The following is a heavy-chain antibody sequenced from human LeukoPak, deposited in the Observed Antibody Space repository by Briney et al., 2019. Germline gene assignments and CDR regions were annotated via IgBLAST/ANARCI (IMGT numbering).Heavy chain of an antibody. J-gene: IGHJ4*02. CDR3: ARDLRVLQWLVDY. Sequence: GGSLRLSCEASGFTFSSYSMNWVRQAPGKGLEWVSYISSSSSTTYYANSVKGRFTISRDNAKNSLYLQMNSLRAEDTAIYYCARDLRVLQWLVDYWGQGTLVTVSS. CDR2: ISSSSSTT. D-gene: IGHD6-19*01. CDR1: GFTFSSYS. V-gene: IGHV3-48*04.